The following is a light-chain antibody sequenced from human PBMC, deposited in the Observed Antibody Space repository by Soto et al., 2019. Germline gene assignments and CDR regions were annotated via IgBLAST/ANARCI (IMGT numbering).Light chain of an antibody. CDR1: QTINGW. J-gene: IGKJ1*01. V-gene: IGKV1-5*03. CDR3: QQYNSHSWT. CDR2: KTS. Sequence: DIQLTQSPSTLSASVGDRVTITCRASQTINGWLAWYQQKPGKAPNLLIYKTSSLESGVPSRFSGSGSGTEFTLTISSLQVDDFATYYCQQYNSHSWTFXQGTKVDIK.